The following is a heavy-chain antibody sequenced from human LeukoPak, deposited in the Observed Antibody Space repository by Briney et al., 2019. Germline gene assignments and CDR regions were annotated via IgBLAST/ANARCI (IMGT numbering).Heavy chain of an antibody. V-gene: IGHV1-8*01. CDR2: MNPNSGNT. Sequence: ASVKVSCKASGYTFTSYDINWVRQATGQGLEWMGWMNPNSGNTGYAQKFQGRVTMTRNTSISTAYMELRSLRSDDTAVYYCARVRELPNNWFDPWGQGTLVTVSS. CDR1: GYTFTSYD. J-gene: IGHJ5*02. CDR3: ARVRELPNNWFDP. D-gene: IGHD1-26*01.